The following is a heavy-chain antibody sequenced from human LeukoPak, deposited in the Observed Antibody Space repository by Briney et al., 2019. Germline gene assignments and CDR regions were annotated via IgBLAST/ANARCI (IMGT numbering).Heavy chain of an antibody. D-gene: IGHD6-13*01. CDR2: ISSSSSYI. V-gene: IGHV3-21*01. J-gene: IGHJ4*02. CDR1: GFTVSSYS. CDR3: ARASIAAAGTSHGFDH. Sequence: GGSLRLSCAASGFTVSSYSMNWVRQAPGKGLECVSSISSSSSYIYYADSVTGRFTISRANAKISMYLQMHSLSPKDTDVSYCARASIAAAGTSHGFDHWGQGTLVTVSS.